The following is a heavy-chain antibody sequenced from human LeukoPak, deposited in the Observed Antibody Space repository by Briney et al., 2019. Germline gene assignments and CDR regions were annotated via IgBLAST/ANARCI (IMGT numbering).Heavy chain of an antibody. V-gene: IGHV1-8*01. J-gene: IGHJ4*02. CDR3: ARDLKRGYSSGRYSWGTGSSNDY. CDR1: GYTFTSYD. D-gene: IGHD6-19*01. CDR2: MNPNSGNT. Sequence: ASVKVSCKASGYTFTSYDINWVRQATGQGLEWMGWMNPNSGNTGYAQKFQDRLVMTLDKATNTVYMEMRSLRSDDTAVYYCARDLKRGYSSGRYSWGTGSSNDYWGQGTLVTVSS.